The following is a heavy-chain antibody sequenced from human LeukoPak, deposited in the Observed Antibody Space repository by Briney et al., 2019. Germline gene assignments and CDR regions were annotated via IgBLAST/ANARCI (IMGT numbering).Heavy chain of an antibody. Sequence: GGSLRLSCAVSGCTFSSYAMSWVRQAPGKGLEWVSAISGSGGNTFYGDSVKGRFTISRDNSKNTLYLQMNSLRAEDTAVYYCAKGRDGYNFAAFDIWGQGTMITVSS. CDR1: GCTFSSYA. D-gene: IGHD5-24*01. CDR3: AKGRDGYNFAAFDI. V-gene: IGHV3-23*01. J-gene: IGHJ3*02. CDR2: ISGSGGNT.